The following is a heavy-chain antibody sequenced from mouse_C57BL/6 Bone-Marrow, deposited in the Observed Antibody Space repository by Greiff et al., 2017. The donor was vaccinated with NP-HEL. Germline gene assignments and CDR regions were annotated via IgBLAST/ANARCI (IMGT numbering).Heavy chain of an antibody. V-gene: IGHV14-4*01. CDR3: TTRGFFYYGYDGDY. CDR2: IDPENGDT. D-gene: IGHD2-2*01. CDR1: GFNIKDDY. J-gene: IGHJ2*01. Sequence: VQLKQSGAELVRPGASVKLSCTASGFNIKDDYMHWVKQRPEQGLEWIGWIDPENGDTEYASKFQGKATITADTSSNTAYLQLSSLTSEDTAVYYCTTRGFFYYGYDGDYWGQGTTLTVSS.